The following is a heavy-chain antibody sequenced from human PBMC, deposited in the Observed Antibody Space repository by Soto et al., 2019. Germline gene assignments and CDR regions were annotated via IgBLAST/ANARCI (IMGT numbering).Heavy chain of an antibody. J-gene: IGHJ4*02. CDR3: ARDPNGGQWLFNY. Sequence: QVQLVESGGGVVQPGTSLRLSCAASGFTFTSYAMNWVRQAPGQGLEWVAIASSDGTTKNYADSVKGRFTVSRDNSKNMLWLQMDSLRAEDTAVYYGARDPNGGQWLFNYWGQGSLVTVSS. CDR1: GFTFTSYA. V-gene: IGHV3-33*01. D-gene: IGHD6-19*01. CDR2: ASSDGTTK.